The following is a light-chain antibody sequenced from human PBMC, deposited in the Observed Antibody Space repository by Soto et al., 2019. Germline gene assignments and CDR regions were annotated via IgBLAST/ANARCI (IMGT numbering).Light chain of an antibody. CDR1: TSNIGTNY. J-gene: IGLJ1*01. Sequence: QSVLTQPPSASGTPGQRVTISCSGSTSNIGTNYVYWYQHLPGTAPKLLIYSNNQRPSGVPDRFSGSKSGTSASLAISGLRSEDEADYYCAAWDDSLSGHYVFGTGTKLTVL. V-gene: IGLV1-47*01. CDR3: AAWDDSLSGHYV. CDR2: SNN.